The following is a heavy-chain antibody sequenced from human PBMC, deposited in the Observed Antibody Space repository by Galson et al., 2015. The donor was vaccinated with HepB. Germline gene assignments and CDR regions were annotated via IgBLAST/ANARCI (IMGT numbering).Heavy chain of an antibody. CDR3: ARRGWLNDYGDYTDLPHFDY. V-gene: IGHV5-51*01. CDR2: IYPGDSDT. Sequence: QSGAEVKKPGESLKISCKGSGYSFTSYWIGWVRQMPGKGLEWMGIIYPGDSDTRYSPSFQGQVTISADKSISTAYLQWSSLKASDTAMYYCARRGWLNDYGDYTDLPHFDYWGQGTLVTVSS. J-gene: IGHJ4*02. D-gene: IGHD4-17*01. CDR1: GYSFTSYW.